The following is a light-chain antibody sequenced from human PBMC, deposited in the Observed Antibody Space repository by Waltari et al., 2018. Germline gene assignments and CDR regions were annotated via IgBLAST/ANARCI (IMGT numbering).Light chain of an antibody. Sequence: DIVMTQSPDSLAVSLGERATANCKSSQSVLYSPNNKNYLAWYQQQPGQPPKLLIYWASTRESGVPDRFSGSGSGTDFTLTISSLQAEDFATYYCQQSYSTPLTFGGGTKVEIK. CDR3: QQSYSTPLT. CDR2: WAS. CDR1: QSVLYSPNNKNY. J-gene: IGKJ4*01. V-gene: IGKV4-1*01.